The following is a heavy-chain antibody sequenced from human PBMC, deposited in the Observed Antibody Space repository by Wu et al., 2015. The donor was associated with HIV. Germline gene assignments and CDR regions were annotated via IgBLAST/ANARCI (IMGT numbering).Heavy chain of an antibody. J-gene: IGHJ1*01. CDR3: ARHSGGWHSGAEYIQH. Sequence: QDVGPGLVEAFGDPCPSPALSLVPPSAVIITGAGLRQTPGKGLEWIGTLYHTGSTYYNPSLKSRVTISVDTSQNHFSLKLNSVTAADTAVYYCARHSGGWHSGAEYIQHWGQGTLVTVSS. V-gene: IGHV4-38-2*01. CDR2: LYHTGST. CDR1: VPPSAVIIT. D-gene: IGHD6-19*01.